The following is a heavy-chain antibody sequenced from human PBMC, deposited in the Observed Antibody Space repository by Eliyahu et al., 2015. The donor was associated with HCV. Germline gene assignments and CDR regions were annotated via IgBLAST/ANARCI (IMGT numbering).Heavy chain of an antibody. Sequence: QVQLQQWGAGLLKPSETLSLXCAXYGGSFSXXYWSWIRQPPGKGLEWIGEINHSGSTNYNPSLKSRVTISVDTSKNQFSLKLSSVTAADTAVYYCARKSAYYDFWSGSSYYYGMDVWGQGTTVTVSS. CDR2: INHSGST. D-gene: IGHD3-3*01. V-gene: IGHV4-34*01. CDR1: GGSFSXXY. CDR3: ARKSAYYDFWSGSSYYYGMDV. J-gene: IGHJ6*02.